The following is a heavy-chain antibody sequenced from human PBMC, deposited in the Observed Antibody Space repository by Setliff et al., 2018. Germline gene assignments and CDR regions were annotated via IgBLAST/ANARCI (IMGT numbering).Heavy chain of an antibody. CDR3: AREVPGYSGALDF. CDR1: GYTFTSFF. V-gene: IGHV1-2*02. J-gene: IGHJ5*01. CDR2: INSNSGST. Sequence: GASVKVSCKASGYTFTSFFHQWVRQAPGQGLEWLGWINSNSGSTTYAQKFQGRVTMTRDTSINTVYMELKSLTSDDSAVYYCAREVPGYSGALDFWGRGTLVTVS. D-gene: IGHD5-12*01.